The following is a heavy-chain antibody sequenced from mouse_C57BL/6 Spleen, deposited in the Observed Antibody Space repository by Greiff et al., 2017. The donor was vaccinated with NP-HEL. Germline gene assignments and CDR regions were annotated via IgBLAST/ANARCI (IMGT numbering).Heavy chain of an antibody. D-gene: IGHD2-5*01. V-gene: IGHV6-3*01. Sequence: DVKLVESGGGLVQPGGSMKLSCVASGFTFSNYWMNWVRQSPEKGLEWVAQIRLKSDNYATHYAESVKGRFTISRDDSKSSVYLQMNNLRAEDTGIYYCTAPAYYSNLAWFAYWGQGTLVTVSA. CDR3: TAPAYYSNLAWFAY. CDR2: IRLKSDNYAT. J-gene: IGHJ3*01. CDR1: GFTFSNYW.